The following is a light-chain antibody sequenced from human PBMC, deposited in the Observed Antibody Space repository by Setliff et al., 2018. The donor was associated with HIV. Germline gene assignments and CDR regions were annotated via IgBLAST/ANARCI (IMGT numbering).Light chain of an antibody. Sequence: QFVLTQPASVSGSPGQSITISCTGTSSDVGGYNYVSWYQQHPGKAPKLRIYDVSNRPSGVSNRFSGSKSGNTASLTISGLQAEDEADYYCSSYTSTSTLFVFGTGTKVTVL. J-gene: IGLJ1*01. V-gene: IGLV2-14*03. CDR3: SSYTSTSTLFV. CDR2: DVS. CDR1: SSDVGGYNY.